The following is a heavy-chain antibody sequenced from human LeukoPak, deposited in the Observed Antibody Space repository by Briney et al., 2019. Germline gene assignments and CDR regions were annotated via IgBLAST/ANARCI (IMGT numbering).Heavy chain of an antibody. Sequence: ASVKVSCKASGYTFTFYAITWVRQAPGQGLEWMGWISAHNGNTNYAQNLQDRVTMTTDTSTTTAYMELRSLRSDDTAMYYCAREPHSIRTRYFDYWGQGTLVTVSS. CDR1: GYTFTFYA. V-gene: IGHV1-18*01. D-gene: IGHD3/OR15-3a*01. J-gene: IGHJ4*02. CDR2: ISAHNGNT. CDR3: AREPHSIRTRYFDY.